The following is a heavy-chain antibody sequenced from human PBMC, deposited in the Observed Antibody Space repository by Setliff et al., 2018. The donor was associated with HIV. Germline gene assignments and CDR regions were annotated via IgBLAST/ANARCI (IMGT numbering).Heavy chain of an antibody. CDR1: GYIFTDYY. D-gene: IGHD6-13*01. CDR3: ARDLNSSPFDY. Sequence: ASVKVSCKASGYIFTDYYIHWVRQAPGQGLEWMGWINPNSGGTNYAQKFQGRVTMTRDTSISTTYMELSRLRSDDTAVYYCARDLNSSPFDYWGQGTLVTVSS. J-gene: IGHJ4*02. CDR2: INPNSGGT. V-gene: IGHV1-2*02.